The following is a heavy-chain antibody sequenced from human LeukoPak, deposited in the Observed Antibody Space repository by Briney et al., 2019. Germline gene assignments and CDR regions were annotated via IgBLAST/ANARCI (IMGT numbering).Heavy chain of an antibody. Sequence: GGSLRLSCAASGFTFSNYGKHWVRQIPGKGLEWVAVISHDGSYKYYADSVKGRFTISRDISKNTLDLQMNSLRAEDTAVYYCAKDRGTAYSKYGFDIWGQGTMVTVSS. V-gene: IGHV3-30*18. CDR3: AKDRGTAYSKYGFDI. D-gene: IGHD3-9*01. CDR1: GFTFSNYG. CDR2: ISHDGSYK. J-gene: IGHJ3*02.